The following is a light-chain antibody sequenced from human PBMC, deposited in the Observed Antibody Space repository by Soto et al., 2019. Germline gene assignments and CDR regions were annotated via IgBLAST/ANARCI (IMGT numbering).Light chain of an antibody. CDR3: SSYTRSSRV. CDR1: SSDVGGYNY. CDR2: EVS. Sequence: QSVLTQPASVSGSPGQSITISCTGTSSDVGGYNYVSWYQQHPGKAPKLMIYEVSNRPSGVSNRFSGSKSGNTASLTISGLQAEDEADYYCSSYTRSSRVFGGGTKLTVL. J-gene: IGLJ3*02. V-gene: IGLV2-14*01.